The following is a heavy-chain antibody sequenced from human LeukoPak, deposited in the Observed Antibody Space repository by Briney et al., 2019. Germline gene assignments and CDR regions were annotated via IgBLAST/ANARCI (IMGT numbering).Heavy chain of an antibody. CDR1: GGSFSGYY. CDR3: ASGDQGGNFDY. CDR2: INHSGST. V-gene: IGHV4-34*01. J-gene: IGHJ4*02. Sequence: PSETLSLTCAVYGGSFSGYYWSWIRQPPEKGLEWIGEINHSGSTNYNPSLKSRVTISVDTSKNQFSLKLSSVTAADTAVYYCASGDQGGNFDYWGQGTLVTVSS. D-gene: IGHD3-16*01.